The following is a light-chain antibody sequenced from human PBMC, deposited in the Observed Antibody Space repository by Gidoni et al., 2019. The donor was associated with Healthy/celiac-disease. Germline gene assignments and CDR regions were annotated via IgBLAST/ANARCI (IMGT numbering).Light chain of an antibody. CDR3: QHSYSTPQS. J-gene: IGKJ2*03. V-gene: IGKV1-39*01. CDR1: QSISSY. CDR2: AAS. Sequence: EIQMTQSPASLSASVGDRVTITCRASQSISSYLNWYQQKPGKAPKLLIYAASSLQSGVPSRVSGSGSGTDFTLTISSLQPEDFATYYCQHSYSTPQSFGQGTKLEIK.